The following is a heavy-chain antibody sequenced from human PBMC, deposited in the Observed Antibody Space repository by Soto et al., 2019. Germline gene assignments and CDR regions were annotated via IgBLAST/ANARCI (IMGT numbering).Heavy chain of an antibody. CDR3: ARVRDSFGLDV. J-gene: IGHJ6*02. CDR2: IHYRGST. CDR1: GGSITGAYY. D-gene: IGHD2-15*01. V-gene: IGHV4-31*03. Sequence: SETLSLTCNVSGGSITGAYYWNWIRQHPGKGLEWIGSIHYRGSTYYNPSLKSRITISLDRSNNQSSLKLSSVTAADTAVYYCARVRDSFGLDVWGQGTTVTVSS.